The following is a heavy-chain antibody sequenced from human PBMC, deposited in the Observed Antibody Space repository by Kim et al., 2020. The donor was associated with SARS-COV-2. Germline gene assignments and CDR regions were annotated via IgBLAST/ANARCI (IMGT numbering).Heavy chain of an antibody. J-gene: IGHJ4*02. Sequence: KSRVTISVDTSKNQFSLKLSSVTAADTAVYYCARFHPRTYYDFWSGYLDYWGQGTLVTVSS. CDR3: ARFHPRTYYDFWSGYLDY. D-gene: IGHD3-3*01. V-gene: IGHV4-34*01.